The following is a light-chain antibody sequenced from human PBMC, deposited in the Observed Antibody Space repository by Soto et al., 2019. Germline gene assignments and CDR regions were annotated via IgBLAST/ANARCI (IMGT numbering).Light chain of an antibody. V-gene: IGKV1-6*01. Sequence: DRVTTTCRASEDIRNDLGWYQQTPGKAPKRLISAASSLQSGVPSRFSGSGSGTDFTLTISSLQPEDSATYYCPQYANSLITFCQGT. CDR2: AAS. CDR3: PQYANSLIT. J-gene: IGKJ5*01. CDR1: EDIRND.